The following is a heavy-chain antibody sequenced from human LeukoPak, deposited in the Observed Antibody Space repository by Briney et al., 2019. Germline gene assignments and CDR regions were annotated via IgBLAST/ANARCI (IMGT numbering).Heavy chain of an antibody. V-gene: IGHV4-34*01. D-gene: IGHD6-13*01. CDR2: INHSGST. CDR3: ARESRRYSSSWYIDY. CDR1: GGSFSGYY. Sequence: SETLSLTCAVYGGSFSGYYWSWIRQPPGKGLEWIGEINHSGSTNYNPSHKSRVTISVDTSKNQFSLKLSSVTAADTAVYYCARESRRYSSSWYIDYWGQGTLVTVSS. J-gene: IGHJ4*02.